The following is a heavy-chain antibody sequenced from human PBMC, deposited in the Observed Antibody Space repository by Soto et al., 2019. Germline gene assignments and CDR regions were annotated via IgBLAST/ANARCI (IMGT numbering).Heavy chain of an antibody. CDR3: ARDLSNIVVVPAATTGDYYGMDV. V-gene: IGHV1-2*04. CDR2: INPNSGGT. D-gene: IGHD2-2*01. CDR1: GYTFTGYY. J-gene: IGHJ6*02. Sequence: ASVKVSCKASGYTFTGYYMHWVRQAPGQGLEWMGWINPNSGGTNYAQKFQGWVTMTRDTSISTAYMELSRLRSDDTAVYYCARDLSNIVVVPAATTGDYYGMDVWGQGTTVTVS.